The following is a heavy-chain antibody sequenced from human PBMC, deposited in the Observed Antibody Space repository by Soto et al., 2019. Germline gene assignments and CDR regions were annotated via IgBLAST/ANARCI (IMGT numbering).Heavy chain of an antibody. V-gene: IGHV1-46*01. J-gene: IGHJ5*02. D-gene: IGHD3-22*01. Sequence: ASVKVSCKASGYTFTSYYMHWVRQAPGQGLEWMGIINPSGGSTSYAQKFQGRVTMTRDTPTSTVYMELSSLRSEDTAVYYCARVSYYDSSGYSGNWFDPWCQGTLVNVSS. CDR3: ARVSYYDSSGYSGNWFDP. CDR1: GYTFTSYY. CDR2: INPSGGST.